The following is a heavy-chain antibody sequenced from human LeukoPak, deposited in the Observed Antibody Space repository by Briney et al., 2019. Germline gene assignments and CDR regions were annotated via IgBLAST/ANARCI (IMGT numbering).Heavy chain of an antibody. V-gene: IGHV3-30*18. J-gene: IGHJ4*02. CDR2: ISYDGSNK. CDR1: GFTFSSYA. Sequence: GGSLRLSCAASGFTFSSYAMSWVRQTPGKGPEWVAVISYDGSNKYYADSVKGRITISRDISKNTLYLQMNSLRPEDTAVYYCAKDRSNNFDYWGQGTLVTVSS. CDR3: AKDRSNNFDY.